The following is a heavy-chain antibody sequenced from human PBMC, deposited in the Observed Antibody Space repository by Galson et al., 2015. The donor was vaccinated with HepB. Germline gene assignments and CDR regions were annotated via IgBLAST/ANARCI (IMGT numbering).Heavy chain of an antibody. CDR2: ISSSSSTI. J-gene: IGHJ4*02. V-gene: IGHV3-48*01. CDR3: ARDAWSDY. D-gene: IGHD3-3*01. Sequence: SLRLSCAASGFSFSSYSLNWVRQAPGKGLEWVSYISSSSSTIYYTDSVKGRFTISRDNAKNSLYLQMNSLTAEDTAMYYCARDAWSDYWGQGTLVTVSS. CDR1: GFSFSSYS.